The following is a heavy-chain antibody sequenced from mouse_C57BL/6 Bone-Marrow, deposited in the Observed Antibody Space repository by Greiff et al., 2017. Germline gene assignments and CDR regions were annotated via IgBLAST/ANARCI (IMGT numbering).Heavy chain of an antibody. CDR1: GFTFTDHT. D-gene: IGHD1-1*01. CDR3: ANLYYYCSSLDY. Sequence: VKLQQSDAELVQPGASVKISCKVSGFTFTDHTIHWMKQRPEQGLAWIGYIYPRDGSTKYDEKFKGQATLTADKSSNTAKKQLNSLTSEDSAVYFCANLYYYCSSLDYWGQGTTLTVSS. CDR2: IYPRDGST. J-gene: IGHJ2*01. V-gene: IGHV1-78*01.